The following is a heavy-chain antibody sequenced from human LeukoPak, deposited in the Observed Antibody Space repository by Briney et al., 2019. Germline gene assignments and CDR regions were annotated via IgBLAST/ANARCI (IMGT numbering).Heavy chain of an antibody. J-gene: IGHJ6*03. CDR1: GGSISSSNW. CDR2: IYHSGST. V-gene: IGHV4-4*02. CDR3: ARGASPYYYYYMDV. Sequence: PSETLSLTCAVSGGSISSSNWWSWVRQPPGKGLEWIGEIYHSGSTNYNPSLKSRVTVSVDKSKNQFSLKLSSVTAADTAVYYCARGASPYYYYYMDVWGKGTTVTVSS. D-gene: IGHD6-6*01.